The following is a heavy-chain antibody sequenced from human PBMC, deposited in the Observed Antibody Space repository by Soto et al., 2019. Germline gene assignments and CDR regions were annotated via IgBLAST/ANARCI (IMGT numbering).Heavy chain of an antibody. CDR3: AKDGPPRAGIAAAGYYFDY. CDR2: ISGSGGST. V-gene: IGHV3-23*01. D-gene: IGHD6-13*01. J-gene: IGHJ4*02. CDR1: GFTFSSYA. Sequence: GGSLRLSCAASGFTFSSYAMSWVRQAPGEGLEWVSAISGSGGSTYYADSVKGRFTISRDNSKNTLYLQMNSLRAEDTAVYYCAKDGPPRAGIAAAGYYFDYWGQGTLVTVSS.